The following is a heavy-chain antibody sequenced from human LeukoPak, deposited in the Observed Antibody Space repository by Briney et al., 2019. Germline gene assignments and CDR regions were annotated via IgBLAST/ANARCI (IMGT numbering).Heavy chain of an antibody. CDR2: IYYSGST. J-gene: IGHJ4*02. CDR3: ARDRGGYGDTPFDY. V-gene: IGHV4-61*01. Sequence: PSETLSLTCAVSGYSITSGYYWSWIRQPPGKGLEWIGYIYYSGSTNYNPSLKSRVTISVDTSKNQFSLKLSSVTAADTAVYYCARDRGGYGDTPFDYWGQGTLVTVSS. CDR1: GYSITSGYY. D-gene: IGHD4-17*01.